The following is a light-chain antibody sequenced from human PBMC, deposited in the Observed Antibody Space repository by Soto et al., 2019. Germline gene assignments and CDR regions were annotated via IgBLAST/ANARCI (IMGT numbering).Light chain of an antibody. V-gene: IGLV6-57*04. J-gene: IGLJ2*01. Sequence: NFMLTQPHSVSESPGKTVTISCTRSSGSIARNYVQWYQQRPGGAPTTVIYQDNQRPSGVPDRFSGSIDSSSNSASLTISGVKTEDEADYYCQSYDTINQAGIFGGGTKLTVL. CDR1: SGSIARNY. CDR3: QSYDTINQAGI. CDR2: QDN.